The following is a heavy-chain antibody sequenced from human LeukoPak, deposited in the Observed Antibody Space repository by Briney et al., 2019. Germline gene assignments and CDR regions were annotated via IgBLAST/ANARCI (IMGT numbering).Heavy chain of an antibody. J-gene: IGHJ6*02. D-gene: IGHD4-17*01. CDR2: FSASGGP. V-gene: IGHV4-4*07. CDR1: GGSVSSHS. Sequence: SETLSLTCSVSGGSVSSHSWSWIRQPAGKGLEWIGRFSASGGPNYNPSLKSRVTMSEDTSKNQLSLILTSVTAADTAVYYCTRDRDGDYGMDVWGQGTTVTVSS. CDR3: TRDRDGDYGMDV.